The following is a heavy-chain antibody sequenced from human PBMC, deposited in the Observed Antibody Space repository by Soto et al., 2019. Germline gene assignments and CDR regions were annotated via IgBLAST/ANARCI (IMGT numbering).Heavy chain of an antibody. V-gene: IGHV3-23*01. CDR1: GFTFSSYA. CDR3: AKSSTVGATEDFDY. D-gene: IGHD1-26*01. J-gene: IGHJ4*02. CDR2: ISGSGGST. Sequence: EVQLLESGGGLVQPGGSLRLSCAASGFTFSSYAMSWVRQAPGKGLEWVSAISGSGGSTYYADYVKGRFTISRDNAKNTLYLQMNSLRAEDTDVYYCAKSSTVGATEDFDYWGQGTLVTVSS.